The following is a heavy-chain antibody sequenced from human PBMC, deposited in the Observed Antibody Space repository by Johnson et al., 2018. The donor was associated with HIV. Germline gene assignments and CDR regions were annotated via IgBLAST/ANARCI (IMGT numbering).Heavy chain of an antibody. J-gene: IGHJ3*02. D-gene: IGHD3-3*01. CDR3: AKGGPLFVDAFDI. CDR1: GFTIDDDA. CDR2: ISWNSDTI. V-gene: IGHV3-9*01. Sequence: HLVESGGGFVQPGRSLRLSCAPSGFTIDDDAIHWVRQAPGKGLEWVSGISWNSDTIGYADSVKGRFAISRDNAKNSLYLQMNSLRAEDTALYYCAKGGPLFVDAFDIWGLGTMVTVSS.